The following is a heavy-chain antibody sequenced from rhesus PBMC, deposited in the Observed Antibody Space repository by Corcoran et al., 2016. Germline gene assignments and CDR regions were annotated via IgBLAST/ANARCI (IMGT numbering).Heavy chain of an antibody. CDR3: ARFTKGGSGVWFFDY. J-gene: IGHJ4*01. D-gene: IGHD3-34*01. V-gene: IGHV4-127*01. Sequence: QVQLQESGPGLVKPSETLSLTCAVSHYSIGSAYGWSWIRPPTEKGLEWIGYVGGGKGTPYSNPALKSRVSSSKDTSKNQVSLKLNTMSAADTAVYYCARFTKGGSGVWFFDYWGQGVLVTVSS. CDR2: VGGGKGTP. CDR1: HYSIGSAYG.